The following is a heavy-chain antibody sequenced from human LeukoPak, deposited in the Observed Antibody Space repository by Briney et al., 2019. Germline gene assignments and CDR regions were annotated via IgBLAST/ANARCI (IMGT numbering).Heavy chain of an antibody. CDR1: GASISSYY. Sequence: SETLSLTCTVSGASISSYYWSWIRQPAGKGLEWIGRIYTSGSTNYNPSLKSRVTISVDTSKNQFSLKLSSVTAADTAVYYCARIRTTLGYYYYYMDVWGKGTTVTISS. V-gene: IGHV4-4*07. CDR2: IYTSGST. D-gene: IGHD2/OR15-2a*01. J-gene: IGHJ6*03. CDR3: ARIRTTLGYYYYYMDV.